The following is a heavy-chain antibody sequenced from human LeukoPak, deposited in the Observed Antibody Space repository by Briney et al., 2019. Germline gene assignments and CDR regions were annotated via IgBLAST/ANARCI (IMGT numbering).Heavy chain of an antibody. V-gene: IGHV4-34*01. Sequence: PSETLSLTCTVSGGSISGYYWSWIRQPPGKGLEWIGEINHSGSTNYNPSLKSRVTISVDTSKNQFSLKLSSVTAADTAVYYCARTSRTPRPYCSSTSCYGAFDYWGQGTLVTVSS. D-gene: IGHD2-2*01. CDR2: INHSGST. CDR1: GGSISGYY. CDR3: ARTSRTPRPYCSSTSCYGAFDY. J-gene: IGHJ4*02.